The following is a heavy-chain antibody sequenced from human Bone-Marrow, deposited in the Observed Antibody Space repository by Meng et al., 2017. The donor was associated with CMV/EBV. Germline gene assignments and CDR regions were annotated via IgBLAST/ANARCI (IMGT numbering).Heavy chain of an antibody. D-gene: IGHD1-26*01. CDR1: GFTFSSYS. J-gene: IGHJ4*02. CDR2: ISGSGGST. CDR3: AKGELLYYFDY. V-gene: IGHV3-23*01. Sequence: GGSLRLSCAASGFTFSSYSMNWVRQAPGKGLEWVSAISGSGGSTYYADSVKGRFTISRDNSKNTLYLQMNSLRAEDTAVYYCAKGELLYYFDYWGQGTLVTVSS.